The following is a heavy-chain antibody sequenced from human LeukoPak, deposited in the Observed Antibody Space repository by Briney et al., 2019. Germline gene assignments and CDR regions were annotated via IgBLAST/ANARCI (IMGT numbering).Heavy chain of an antibody. Sequence: SGGSLRLSCAASGFTFDDYARHWVRQAPGKGLEWVSLISGDGGSTYYADSVKGRFTISRDNSKNSLYLQMNSLRTEDTALYYCAKGGYYDSSGYYNWYFDLWGRGTLVTVSS. J-gene: IGHJ2*01. CDR3: AKGGYYDSSGYYNWYFDL. D-gene: IGHD3-22*01. CDR1: GFTFDDYA. V-gene: IGHV3-43*02. CDR2: ISGDGGST.